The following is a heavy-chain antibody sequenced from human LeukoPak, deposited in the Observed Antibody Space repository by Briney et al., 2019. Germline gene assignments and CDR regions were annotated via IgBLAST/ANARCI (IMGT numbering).Heavy chain of an antibody. D-gene: IGHD3-10*01. CDR3: ARDSGNYHYDMDV. Sequence: ASVKVSCKASGYTFTSYDINWVRQATGQGPEWMGWMSPNSGNTGYAQKFQGRVTMTRSTSMSTAYMELSSLRSEDTAVYYCARDSGNYHYDMDVWGQGTTVIVSS. V-gene: IGHV1-8*01. CDR1: GYTFTSYD. J-gene: IGHJ6*02. CDR2: MSPNSGNT.